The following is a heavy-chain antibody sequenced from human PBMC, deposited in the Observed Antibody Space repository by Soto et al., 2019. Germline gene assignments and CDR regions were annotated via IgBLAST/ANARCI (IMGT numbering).Heavy chain of an antibody. CDR2: ISAGGGST. CDR1: GFTFTSYV. J-gene: IGHJ5*02. CDR3: AKGYGDYRSGQVPDWFDP. D-gene: IGHD4-17*01. Sequence: EVQLLESGGGLVQPGGSLRLSCAASGFTFTSYVITWVRQAPGKGLEWVSGISAGGGSTYYADSVKGRFSISRDNSNNSLYLQINSLRAEDTAVYYCAKGYGDYRSGQVPDWFDPWGQGTLVTVSS. V-gene: IGHV3-23*01.